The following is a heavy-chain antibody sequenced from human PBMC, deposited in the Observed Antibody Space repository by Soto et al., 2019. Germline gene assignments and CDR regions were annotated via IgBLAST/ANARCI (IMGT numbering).Heavy chain of an antibody. Sequence: EVQLLESGGGLVQPGGSLRLSCAASGFTFSSYAMSWVRQAPGKGLEWVSAISGSGGSTYYADSVKGRFTISRDNSKNTLLLQKNSLRAEDTAADYCAKDIAGYCSSTSCYGGPYYYYYMDVWGKGTTVTVSS. CDR2: ISGSGGST. CDR3: AKDIAGYCSSTSCYGGPYYYYYMDV. V-gene: IGHV3-23*01. J-gene: IGHJ6*03. CDR1: GFTFSSYA. D-gene: IGHD2-2*01.